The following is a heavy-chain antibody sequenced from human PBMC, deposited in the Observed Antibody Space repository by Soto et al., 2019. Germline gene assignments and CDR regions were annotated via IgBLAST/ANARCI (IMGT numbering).Heavy chain of an antibody. V-gene: IGHV1-18*01. J-gene: IGHJ6*02. CDR3: ARWNGFLEWLSEDYYYGMDV. Sequence: ASVKVSCKASGYTFTSYGISWVRQAPGQGLEWMGWISAYNGNTNCAQKLQGRVTMTTDTSTSTAYMELRSLRSDDTAVYYCARWNGFLEWLSEDYYYGMDVWGQGTTVTVSS. D-gene: IGHD3-3*01. CDR2: ISAYNGNT. CDR1: GYTFTSYG.